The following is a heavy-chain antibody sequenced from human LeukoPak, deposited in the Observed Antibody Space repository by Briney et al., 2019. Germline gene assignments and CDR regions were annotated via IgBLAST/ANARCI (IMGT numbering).Heavy chain of an antibody. J-gene: IGHJ6*03. D-gene: IGHD3-10*01. V-gene: IGHV3-33*01. Sequence: GGSLRLSCAASGFTFSSYGMHWVRQAPGKGLEWVAVIWYDGSNKYYADSVKGGFTISRDSSKNTLYLQMNSLRAEETDVYYFSRDGSPGAGTYYYYYYMDVWGKGTTVTVSS. CDR1: GFTFSSYG. CDR3: SRDGSPGAGTYYYYYYMDV. CDR2: IWYDGSNK.